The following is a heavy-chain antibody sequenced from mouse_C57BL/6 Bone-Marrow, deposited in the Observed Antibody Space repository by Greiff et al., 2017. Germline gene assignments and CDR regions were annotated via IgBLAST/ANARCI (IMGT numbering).Heavy chain of an antibody. J-gene: IGHJ1*03. CDR1: GYTFTSYW. V-gene: IGHV1-55*01. D-gene: IGHD2-3*01. CDR2: IYPGSGST. Sequence: VQLQQPGAELVKPGASVKMSCKASGYTFTSYWITWVKQRPGQGLEWIGDIYPGSGSTNYNEKFKSKATLTVDTSSSTAYMQLSSLTSEDSAVYYCARPYDGYHWYFDVWGTGTTVTVSS. CDR3: ARPYDGYHWYFDV.